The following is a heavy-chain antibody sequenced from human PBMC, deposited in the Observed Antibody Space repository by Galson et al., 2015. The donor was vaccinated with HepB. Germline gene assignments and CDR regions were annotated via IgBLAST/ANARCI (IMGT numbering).Heavy chain of an antibody. CDR3: TSPGALIPAAIPGWFDP. CDR2: IRSKANSYAT. J-gene: IGHJ5*02. V-gene: IGHV3-73*01. D-gene: IGHD2-2*02. Sequence: SLRLSCAASGFTFSGSAMHWVRQASGKGLEWVGRIRSKANSYATAYAASVKGRFTISRDDSKNTAYLQMNSLKTEDTAVYYCTSPGALIPAAIPGWFDPWGQGTLVTVSS. CDR1: GFTFSGSA.